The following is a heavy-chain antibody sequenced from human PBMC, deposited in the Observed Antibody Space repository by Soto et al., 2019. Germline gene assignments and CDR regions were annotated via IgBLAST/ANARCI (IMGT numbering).Heavy chain of an antibody. CDR2: NYHSGST. CDR1: GGSISSGGYS. Sequence: QLQLQESGSGLVKPSQTLSLTYAVSGGSISSGGYSWSWIRQPPGKGLEWIGYNYHSGSTYHNPSLKSRVTISVDRCKNQFSLKLSSVTAADTAVYYCARGSFFGVVRWGQGTRVTVSS. V-gene: IGHV4-30-2*01. D-gene: IGHD3-3*01. J-gene: IGHJ4*02. CDR3: ARGSFFGVVR.